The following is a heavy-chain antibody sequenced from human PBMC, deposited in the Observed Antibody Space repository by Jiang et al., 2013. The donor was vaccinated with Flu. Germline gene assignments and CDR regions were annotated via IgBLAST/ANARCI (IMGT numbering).Heavy chain of an antibody. V-gene: IGHV2-26*01. CDR1: GFSLSDPRVG. Sequence: TQTLTLTCTVSGFSLSDPRVGVSWIRQPPGKALEWLAHIFSNDDKSYSTSLKSRLTISKDTSKSQVVLTMTDMDPVDTATYYCARRWGSDWHDYFDYWGQGTLVTVSS. D-gene: IGHD6-19*01. J-gene: IGHJ4*02. CDR3: ARRWGSDWHDYFDY. CDR2: IFSNDDK.